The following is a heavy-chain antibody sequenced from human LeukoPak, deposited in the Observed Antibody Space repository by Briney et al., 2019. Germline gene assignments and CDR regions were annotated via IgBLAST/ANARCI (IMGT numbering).Heavy chain of an antibody. CDR1: GYSFTSYW. J-gene: IGHJ4*02. CDR3: ARLGVVAEYFFEY. D-gene: IGHD6-13*01. Sequence: GESLKISCKGSGYSFTSYWIGWVRQMPGKGLEWMGIIYPGDSDTRYSPSFQGQVTPSADKSINTAYLQWSNLMASDTAMYYCARLGVVAEYFFEYWGQGTLVTVSS. CDR2: IYPGDSDT. V-gene: IGHV5-51*01.